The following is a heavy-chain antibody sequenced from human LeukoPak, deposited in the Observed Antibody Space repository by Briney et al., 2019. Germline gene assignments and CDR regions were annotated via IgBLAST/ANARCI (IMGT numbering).Heavy chain of an antibody. CDR1: GFTFSSYS. V-gene: IGHV3-48*01. CDR2: ISSSSSTI. J-gene: IGHJ4*02. Sequence: GGSLRLSCAASGFTFSSYSMNWVRQAPGKGLEWVSYISSSSSTIYYADSVKGRFTISRDNAKNSLYLQMNSLRAEDTAVYYCARVSDFWSGYYDYWGQGTLVTVSS. D-gene: IGHD3-3*01. CDR3: ARVSDFWSGYYDY.